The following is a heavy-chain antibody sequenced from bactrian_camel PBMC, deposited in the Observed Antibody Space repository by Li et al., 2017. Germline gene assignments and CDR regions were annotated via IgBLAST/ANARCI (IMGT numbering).Heavy chain of an antibody. D-gene: IGHD6*01. CDR1: GGTYAQYC. V-gene: IGHV3S53*01. J-gene: IGHJ4*01. Sequence: HVQLVESGGGSVQAGGSLRLSCAASGGTYAQYCWGWLRGNEREEVARMNYDGVTTYADSVKGRFTASRDVAKNILYLQMDNVKLEDTAMYYCAAEPRYGRECSTLWGRLGHGTQVTVS. CDR2: MNYDGVT.